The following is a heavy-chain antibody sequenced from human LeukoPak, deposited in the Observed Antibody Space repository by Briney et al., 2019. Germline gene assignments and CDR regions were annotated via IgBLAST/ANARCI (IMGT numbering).Heavy chain of an antibody. CDR3: ARDGIYGPDYMDV. J-gene: IGHJ6*03. D-gene: IGHD2/OR15-2a*01. CDR1: GFTFSDYY. V-gene: IGHV3-11*04. Sequence: GGSLRLSCAASGFTFSDYYMSWIRQAPGKGLEWVSYISSSGSTIYYADSVKGRFTISRDNAENSLYLQMDSLRAEDTAVYYCARDGIYGPDYMDVWGKGTTVTVSS. CDR2: ISSSGSTI.